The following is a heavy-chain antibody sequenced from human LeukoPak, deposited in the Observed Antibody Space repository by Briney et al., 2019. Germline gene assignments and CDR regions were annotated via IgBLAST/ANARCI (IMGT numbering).Heavy chain of an antibody. D-gene: IGHD1-26*01. CDR1: GGSISSGGYY. CDR2: IYYSGST. Sequence: PSETLSLTCTVSGGSISSGGYYWSWIRQHPGKGLEWIGYIYYSGSTNYNPSLKSRVTISVDTSKNQFSLKLSSVTAADTAVYYCARAGGSRDPLDYWGQGTLVTVSS. V-gene: IGHV4-61*08. CDR3: ARAGGSRDPLDY. J-gene: IGHJ4*02.